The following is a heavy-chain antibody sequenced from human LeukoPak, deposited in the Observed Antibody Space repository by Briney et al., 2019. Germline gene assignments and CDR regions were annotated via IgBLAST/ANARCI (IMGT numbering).Heavy chain of an antibody. CDR2: INHSGST. D-gene: IGHD3-9*01. J-gene: IGHJ3*02. CDR3: ARGELRYFDWFYDAFDI. V-gene: IGHV4-34*01. Sequence: SETLSLTCAVYGGSFSSYYWSWIRQPPGKGLEWIGEINHSGSTNYNPSLKSRVTISVDTSKNQFSLKLSSVTAADTAVYYCARGELRYFDWFYDAFDIWGQGTMVTVSS. CDR1: GGSFSSYY.